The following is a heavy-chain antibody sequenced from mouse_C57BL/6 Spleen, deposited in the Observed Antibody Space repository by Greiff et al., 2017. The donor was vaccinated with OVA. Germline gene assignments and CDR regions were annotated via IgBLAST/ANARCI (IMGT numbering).Heavy chain of an antibody. CDR2: ISNLAYSI. CDR1: GFTFSDYG. CDR3: ARGLGLDD. Sequence: EVQGVESGGGLVQPGGSLKLSCAASGFTFSDYGMAWVRQAPRTGPEWVAFISNLAYSIYYADTVTGRFTISRENAKNTLYLEMSSLRSEDTAMYYCARGLGLDDWGQGTTLTVSS. D-gene: IGHD3-3*01. V-gene: IGHV5-15*01. J-gene: IGHJ2*01.